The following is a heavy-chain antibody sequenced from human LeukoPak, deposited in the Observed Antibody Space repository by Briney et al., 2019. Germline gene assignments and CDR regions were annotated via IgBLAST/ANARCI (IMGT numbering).Heavy chain of an antibody. Sequence: GGSLRLSCAASGFTFSSYAMHWVRQAPGKGLEWVAVISYDGSNKYYADSVKGRFTISRDNSKNTLYLQMNSLRAEDTAVYYCARDHGIYYGSGSMGYWGQGTLVTVSS. J-gene: IGHJ4*02. D-gene: IGHD3-10*01. V-gene: IGHV3-30-3*01. CDR3: ARDHGIYYGSGSMGY. CDR1: GFTFSSYA. CDR2: ISYDGSNK.